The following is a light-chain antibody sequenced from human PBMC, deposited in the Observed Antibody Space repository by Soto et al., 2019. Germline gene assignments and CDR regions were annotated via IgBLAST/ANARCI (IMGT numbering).Light chain of an antibody. CDR3: AAWDDDLIGVV. J-gene: IGLJ2*01. CDR1: SSNIAGNT. CDR2: NNG. Sequence: QSVLTQPPSLSGTPGQRVTISCSGSSSNIAGNTVHWYQHLPGTAPKLLISNNGQRPSGVPDRFSASKSGTSASLAISGLRSEDEAEYSCAAWDDDLIGVVFGGGTKLTVL. V-gene: IGLV1-44*01.